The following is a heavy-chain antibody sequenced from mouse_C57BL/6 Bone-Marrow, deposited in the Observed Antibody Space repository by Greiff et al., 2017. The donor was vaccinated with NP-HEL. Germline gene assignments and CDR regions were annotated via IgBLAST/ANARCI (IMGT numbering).Heavy chain of an antibody. CDR2: SRNKANDYTT. CDR3: ARDAYGSSNWYFDV. CDR1: GFTFSDFY. D-gene: IGHD1-1*01. J-gene: IGHJ1*03. V-gene: IGHV7-1*01. Sequence: EVKLMDSGGGLVQSGRSLRLSCATSGFTFSDFYMEWVRQAPGTGLEWIAASRNKANDYTTEYSASVKGRFIVSRDTSQSILYLQMNALRAEDTAIYYCARDAYGSSNWYFDVWGTGTTGTVSS.